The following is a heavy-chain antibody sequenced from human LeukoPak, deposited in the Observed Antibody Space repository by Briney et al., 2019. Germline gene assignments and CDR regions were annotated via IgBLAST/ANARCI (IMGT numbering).Heavy chain of an antibody. CDR2: ISSSSSYI. CDR3: ARRLATIRSQVDY. CDR1: GFTFSSYS. Sequence: GGSLRLSCAASGFTFSSYSMNWVRQAPGKGLEWVSSISSSSSYIYYADSVKGRFTISRDNAKNSLYLQMNSLRAEDPAVYYCARRLATIRSQVDYWGQGTLVTVSS. V-gene: IGHV3-21*01. J-gene: IGHJ4*02. D-gene: IGHD5-12*01.